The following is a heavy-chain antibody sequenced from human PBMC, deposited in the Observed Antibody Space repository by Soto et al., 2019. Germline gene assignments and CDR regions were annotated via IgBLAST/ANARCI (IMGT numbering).Heavy chain of an antibody. CDR3: ARHNPIEASEY. J-gene: IGHJ4*02. CDR2: IDPSDSYT. V-gene: IGHV5-10-1*01. CDR1: GYSFTNYC. Sequence: GESFKISSKGSGYSFTNYCISWVRQLPGKGLELVGRIDPSDSYTDYSPSFQGHVTISADQSSSTAFLQWSSLQASDIAMYYCARHNPIEASEYWGQGTQVTVSS. D-gene: IGHD5-12*01.